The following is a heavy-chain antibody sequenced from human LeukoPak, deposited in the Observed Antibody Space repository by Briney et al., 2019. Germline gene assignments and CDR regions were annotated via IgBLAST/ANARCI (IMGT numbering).Heavy chain of an antibody. CDR3: ARGWSGSWRPNFEY. V-gene: IGHV1-46*01. CDR1: GYTFSSYY. CDR2: INPSGGTT. Sequence: ASVKVSCKASGYTFSSYYMHWVRQAPGQGLEWMGIINPSGGTTSYAQNFQGRVTMTRDTSTSTVYMELSSLISEDTAVYYCARGWSGSWRPNFEYWGQGTLVTVPS. D-gene: IGHD2-15*01. J-gene: IGHJ4*02.